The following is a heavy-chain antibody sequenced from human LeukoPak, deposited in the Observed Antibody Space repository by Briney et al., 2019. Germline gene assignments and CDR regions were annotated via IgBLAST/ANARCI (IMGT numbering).Heavy chain of an antibody. CDR1: GGTFSSYA. Sequence: SVKVSCKASGGTFSSYAISWVRQAPGQGLEWMGGIIPIFGTANYAQKFQGRVTITADKSTSTAYMELSSLRSEDTAVYYCARGGVFPVHYMDVWGKGTTVTVSS. CDR3: ARGGVFPVHYMDV. D-gene: IGHD3-10*01. CDR2: IIPIFGTA. J-gene: IGHJ6*03. V-gene: IGHV1-69*06.